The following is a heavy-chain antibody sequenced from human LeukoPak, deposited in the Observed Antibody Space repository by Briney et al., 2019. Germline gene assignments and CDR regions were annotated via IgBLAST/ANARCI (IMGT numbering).Heavy chain of an antibody. Sequence: GASVKVSCKTSGYTFTSYDINWVRQATGQGLEWMGWINPNSGATDYAQKFQGRVTMTRDTSISTTYMELSKLNSDDTAVYYCARSRVTTIPNFDYWGQGTLVTASS. CDR3: ARSRVTTIPNFDY. D-gene: IGHD2-21*02. CDR2: INPNSGAT. J-gene: IGHJ4*02. CDR1: GYTFTSYD. V-gene: IGHV1-2*02.